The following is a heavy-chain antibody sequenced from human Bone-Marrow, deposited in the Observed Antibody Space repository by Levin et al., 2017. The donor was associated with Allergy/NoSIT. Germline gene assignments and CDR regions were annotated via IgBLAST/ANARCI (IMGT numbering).Heavy chain of an antibody. Sequence: SQTLSLPCAVSGYSIRSGYYWGCIRQPPGKGLEWIGSIDQSGTTYYNPSLKSRVTISVDTSKNQVSLKLRSVTAADTAVYYCAREMPTPAAPHDAFDIWGQGTMVTVSS. CDR1: GYSIRSGYY. CDR2: IDQSGTT. CDR3: AREMPTPAAPHDAFDI. V-gene: IGHV4-38-2*02. D-gene: IGHD6-13*01. J-gene: IGHJ3*02.